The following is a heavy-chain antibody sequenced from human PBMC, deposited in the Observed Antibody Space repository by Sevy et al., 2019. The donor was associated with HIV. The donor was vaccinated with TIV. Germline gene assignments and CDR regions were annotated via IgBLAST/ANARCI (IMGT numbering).Heavy chain of an antibody. CDR3: ARDPLDY. CDR1: GFTFSSHW. CDR2: MNQDGSEK. Sequence: GGSLRLSCAASGFTFSSHWMSWVRQTPGWGLKWVANMNQDGSEKYYVDSVKGRFTISRDNAKNSLYLQMNTLRAEDTAVYYCARDPLDYWGQGTLVTVSS. J-gene: IGHJ4*02. V-gene: IGHV3-7*03.